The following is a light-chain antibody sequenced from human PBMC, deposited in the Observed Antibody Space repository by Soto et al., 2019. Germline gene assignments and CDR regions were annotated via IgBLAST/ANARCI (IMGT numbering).Light chain of an antibody. J-gene: IGKJ1*01. CDR1: QSVTVNY. V-gene: IGKV3-20*01. CDR2: GAS. CDR3: QQYGSSVWT. Sequence: EIVLTQSPGTLSVSPGERATLFCRASQSVTVNYLAWYQQKPGQAPRLLISGASVRATGIPDRFSGSGSGTDLSLTISRLEPEDSAVYYCQQYGSSVWTFGQGTKVEIK.